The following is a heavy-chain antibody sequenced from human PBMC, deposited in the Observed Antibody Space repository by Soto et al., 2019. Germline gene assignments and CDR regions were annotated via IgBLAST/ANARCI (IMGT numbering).Heavy chain of an antibody. Sequence: EVPLVESGGGLVQPGGSLRLSFAASGFTFSSYWMSWVRRAPGKGLEWVANIKQDGSDIYYVDSVKGRFTISRDNAQNQLYLQMNSLRAEGTAVYYCARPLGWRDAFDVWGQGTMVTVSS. CDR1: GFTFSSYW. V-gene: IGHV3-7*01. D-gene: IGHD6-19*01. CDR3: ARPLGWRDAFDV. J-gene: IGHJ3*01. CDR2: IKQDGSDI.